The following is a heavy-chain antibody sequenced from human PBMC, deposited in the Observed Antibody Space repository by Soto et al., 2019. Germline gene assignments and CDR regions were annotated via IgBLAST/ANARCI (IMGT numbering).Heavy chain of an antibody. J-gene: IGHJ4*02. V-gene: IGHV3-33*01. CDR3: ASNIAAEEYYFDY. D-gene: IGHD6-13*01. Sequence: GGSLRLSCAASGFTFSSYGMHWVRQAPGKGLEWVAVIWYDGSNKYYADSVKGRFTISRDNSKNTLYLQMNSLRAEDTAVYYCASNIAAEEYYFDYWGQGTLVTVSS. CDR1: GFTFSSYG. CDR2: IWYDGSNK.